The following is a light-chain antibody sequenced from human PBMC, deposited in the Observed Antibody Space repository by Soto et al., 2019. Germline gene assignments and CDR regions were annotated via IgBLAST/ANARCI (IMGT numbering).Light chain of an antibody. V-gene: IGLV1-44*01. CDR1: SSNIGGNT. J-gene: IGLJ1*01. Sequence: QPVLTQPPSAYGTPGQGVTISCSGSSSNIGGNTVNWYQQLPGTAPKLLIYGNNQRPSGVPDRFSGSKSGTSASLAINGLQSEYEADYYCAGWDDSRNESVFGTGTKVTVL. CDR3: AGWDDSRNESV. CDR2: GNN.